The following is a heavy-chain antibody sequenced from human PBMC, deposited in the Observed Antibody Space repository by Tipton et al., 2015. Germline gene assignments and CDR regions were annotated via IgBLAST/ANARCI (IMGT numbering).Heavy chain of an antibody. D-gene: IGHD5-24*01. Sequence: TLSLTCTVSGGSISSGGYYWNWVRQSPGKGLEWIGYIRNRLYTFYNPSLESRVTISVDTSKNQFSLTLKSVTAADTAVYYCARDLEHGMDVWGQGTTVTVSS. CDR3: ARDLEHGMDV. V-gene: IGHV4-61*08. CDR2: IRNRLYT. CDR1: GGSISSGGYY. J-gene: IGHJ6*02.